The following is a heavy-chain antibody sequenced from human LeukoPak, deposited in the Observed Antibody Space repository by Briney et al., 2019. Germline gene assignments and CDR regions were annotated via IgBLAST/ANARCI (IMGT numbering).Heavy chain of an antibody. CDR1: GFTFSTYG. D-gene: IGHD2-8*01. CDR2: ISSGSSYI. Sequence: TGGSLRLSCAASGFTFSTYGMNWVRQAPGKGLEWVSSISSGSSYIYYADSVKGRFTISRDNAKNSLYLQMNSLRAEDTAVYYCARGPTNGQAFDYWGQGTLVSVSS. J-gene: IGHJ4*02. V-gene: IGHV3-21*01. CDR3: ARGPTNGQAFDY.